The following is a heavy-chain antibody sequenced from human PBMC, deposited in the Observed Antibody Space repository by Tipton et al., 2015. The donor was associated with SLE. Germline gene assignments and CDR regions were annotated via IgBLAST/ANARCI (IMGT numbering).Heavy chain of an antibody. CDR3: AKGFVAAAYYFDY. J-gene: IGHJ4*02. D-gene: IGHD6-13*01. Sequence: SLRLSCAASGFTFSSYGMHWVRQAPGQGLEWVAVIWYDGSNKYYADSVKGRFTISRDNSKNTLYLQMNSRRAEDTAVYYCAKGFVAAAYYFDYWGQGTLVTVSS. CDR2: IWYDGSNK. CDR1: GFTFSSYG. V-gene: IGHV3-33*06.